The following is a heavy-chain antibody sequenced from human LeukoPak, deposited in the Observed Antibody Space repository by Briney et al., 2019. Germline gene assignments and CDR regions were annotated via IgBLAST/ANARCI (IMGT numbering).Heavy chain of an antibody. CDR1: GGTFSSYA. CDR2: IIPIFGTA. D-gene: IGHD6-13*01. Sequence: SVKVSCKASGGTFSSYAISWVRQAPGQGLEWTGGIIPIFGTANYAQKFQGRVTITADESTSTAYMELSSLRSEDTAVYYCASIYSSSWYVGLNWFDPWGRGTLVTVSS. CDR3: ASIYSSSWYVGLNWFDP. V-gene: IGHV1-69*13. J-gene: IGHJ5*02.